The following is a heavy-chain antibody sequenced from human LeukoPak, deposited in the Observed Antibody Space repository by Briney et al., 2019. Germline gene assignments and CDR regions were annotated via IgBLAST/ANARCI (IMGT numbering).Heavy chain of an antibody. D-gene: IGHD1-26*01. J-gene: IGHJ4*02. CDR2: INPNSGGT. CDR1: GYTFTGYY. V-gene: IGHV1-2*02. CDR3: ARDPGGELYFDY. Sequence: ASVKVSCKASGYTFTGYYMHWVRQAPGQGLEWMGWINPNSGGTNYAQKFQGRVTMTRDTSISTAYMELSRLRSEDTAVYYCARDPGGELYFDYWGQGTLVTVSS.